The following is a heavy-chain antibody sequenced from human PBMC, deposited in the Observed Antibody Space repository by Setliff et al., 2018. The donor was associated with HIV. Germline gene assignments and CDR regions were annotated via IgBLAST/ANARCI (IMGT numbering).Heavy chain of an antibody. Sequence: PSETLSLTCSVSGGSISSGTDFWSWIRQPAGKGLEWIGRIYTSGSTKYNPSLDSRVTISVDTSKNQFSLNLRSVTAADTAVYYCAREPAAGAYYFDYWGQGTLGTAPQ. V-gene: IGHV4-61*02. CDR2: IYTSGST. CDR1: GGSISSGTDF. CDR3: AREPAAGAYYFDY. J-gene: IGHJ4*02. D-gene: IGHD6-13*01.